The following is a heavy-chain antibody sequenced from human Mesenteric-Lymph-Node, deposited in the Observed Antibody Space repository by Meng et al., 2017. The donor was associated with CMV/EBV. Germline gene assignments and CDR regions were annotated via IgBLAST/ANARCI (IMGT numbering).Heavy chain of an antibody. V-gene: IGHV3-23*01. J-gene: IGHJ4*02. Sequence: CAASGFTFSSYAMNWVRQAPGKGLEWVSGISGTGRSTYYTDSVTGRFTVSRDNSKNTLYLQMNSLRVDDTAVYYCAKGLLEWLSLNDYWGQGTLVTVSS. CDR2: ISGTGRST. CDR1: GFTFSSYA. CDR3: AKGLLEWLSLNDY. D-gene: IGHD3-3*01.